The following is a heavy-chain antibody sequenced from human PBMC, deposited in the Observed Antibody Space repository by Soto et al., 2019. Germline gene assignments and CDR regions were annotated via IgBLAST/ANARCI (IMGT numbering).Heavy chain of an antibody. CDR1: GFTFSSYA. D-gene: IGHD6-13*01. J-gene: IGHJ4*02. CDR2: ISGSGGST. V-gene: IGHV3-23*01. Sequence: EVQLLESGGGLVQPGGSLRLSCAASGFTFSSYAMSWVRQAPGKGLEWVSAISGSGGSTYYADSVKGRFTISRDNSKNALYLQMNSPRAEDTAVYYCAEVGSSWPRGVFDYWGQGTLVAVAS. CDR3: AEVGSSWPRGVFDY.